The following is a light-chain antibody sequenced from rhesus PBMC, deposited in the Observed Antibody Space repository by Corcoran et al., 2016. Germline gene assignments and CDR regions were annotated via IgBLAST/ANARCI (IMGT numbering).Light chain of an antibody. CDR2: YAS. CDR3: QQYNSDPPLT. J-gene: IGKJ4*01. CDR1: QGFSSY. V-gene: IGKV1-37*01. Sequence: DIQMTQSPSSLSASVGDRVNITCRASQGFSSYLAWYQQKQGKAPKPLIFYASNLESGVPSRFRGSGSGTEFTLTIRSLQPEDFATYYFQQYNSDPPLTFGGGTKVEIK.